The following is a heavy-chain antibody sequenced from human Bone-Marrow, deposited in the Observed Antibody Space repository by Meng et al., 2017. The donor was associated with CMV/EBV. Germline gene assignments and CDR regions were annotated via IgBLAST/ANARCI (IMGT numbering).Heavy chain of an antibody. CDR3: ASLNEVVPAAGYYLYYYGMDV. V-gene: IGHV1-2*02. CDR1: GYTFTGYY. J-gene: IGHJ6*01. D-gene: IGHD2-2*01. CDR2: INPNSGGT. Sequence: ASVKVSCKASGYTFTGYYMHWVRQAPGQGLEWMGWINPNSGGTNYAQKFQGRVTMTRDTSISTAYMELSRLRSDDTAVYYCASLNEVVPAAGYYLYYYGMDVWGQGTTVTVYS.